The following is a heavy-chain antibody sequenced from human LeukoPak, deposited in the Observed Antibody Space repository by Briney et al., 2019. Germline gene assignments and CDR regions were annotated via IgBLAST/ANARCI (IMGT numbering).Heavy chain of an antibody. D-gene: IGHD2-2*02. CDR2: IKQDGSEK. CDR3: TREVYCSSTSCYTGYFQH. Sequence: GGSLRLSCAASGFTFSSYWMSWVRQAPGKGLEWVANIKQDGSEKYYVDSVKGRFTISRDNAKNSLYLQMNSLRAEDTAVYYCTREVYCSSTSCYTGYFQHWGQGTLVTVSS. CDR1: GFTFSSYW. J-gene: IGHJ1*01. V-gene: IGHV3-7*01.